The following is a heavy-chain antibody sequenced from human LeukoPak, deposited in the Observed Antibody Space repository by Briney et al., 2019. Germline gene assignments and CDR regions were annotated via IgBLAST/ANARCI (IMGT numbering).Heavy chain of an antibody. D-gene: IGHD6-19*01. J-gene: IGHJ4*02. CDR2: IGIRGDT. CDR1: GFTFIGYD. CDR3: ARGGIQVSGIDEFDY. V-gene: IGHV3-13*01. Sequence: GGSLRLSCAASGFTFIGYDMHWVRQGIGKGLEWVSGIGIRGDTHYSGSVKSRFTISRENAESSLCLQLNSLRAEDTAVYYWARGGIQVSGIDEFDYWGQGALVTVSS.